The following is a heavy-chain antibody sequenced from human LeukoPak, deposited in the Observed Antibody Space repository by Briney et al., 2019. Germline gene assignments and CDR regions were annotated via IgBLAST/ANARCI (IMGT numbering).Heavy chain of an antibody. CDR3: ARGALYQYYLDYWG. D-gene: IGHD4-17*01. J-gene: IGHJ4*02. CDR2: ISTSSSYI. V-gene: IGHV3-21*01. CDR1: GFTFSTYS. Sequence: PGGSLRLSCAASGFTFSTYSMNWVRQAPGKGLEWVSSISTSSSYIYYADLVKGRFTISRDNAKNSLYLQMNSLRAEDTAVYYCARGALYQYYLDYWGWGQGTLVTVSS.